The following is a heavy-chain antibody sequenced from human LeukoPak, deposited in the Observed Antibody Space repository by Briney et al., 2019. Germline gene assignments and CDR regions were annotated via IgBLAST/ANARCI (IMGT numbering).Heavy chain of an antibody. J-gene: IGHJ3*02. CDR2: ISYDGSNK. V-gene: IGHV3-30*18. Sequence: GGSLRLSCAASGFTFSSYGMHWVRQAPGKGLEWVAVISYDGSNKYYADSVKGRFTISRDNSKNTLYLQMNSLRAEDTAVYYCAKNRVIVVVPHAFDIWGQGTMVTVSS. CDR1: GFTFSSYG. CDR3: AKNRVIVVVPHAFDI. D-gene: IGHD2-2*01.